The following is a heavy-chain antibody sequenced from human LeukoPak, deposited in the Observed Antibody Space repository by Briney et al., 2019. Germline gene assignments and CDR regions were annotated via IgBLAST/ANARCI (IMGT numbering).Heavy chain of an antibody. V-gene: IGHV3-30*04. CDR1: GFTFSSYA. J-gene: IGHJ4*02. CDR3: AGGHYYGSGSYYSFHFDY. Sequence: PGGSLRLSCAASGFTFSSYAMHWVRQAPGKGLEWVAVISYDGSNKYYADSVKGRFTISRDNSKNTLYLQMNSLRAEDTAVYYCAGGHYYGSGSYYSFHFDYWGQGTLVTVSS. CDR2: ISYDGSNK. D-gene: IGHD3-10*01.